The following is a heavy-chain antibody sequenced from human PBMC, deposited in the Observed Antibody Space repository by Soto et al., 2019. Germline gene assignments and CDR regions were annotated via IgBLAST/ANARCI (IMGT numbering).Heavy chain of an antibody. V-gene: IGHV3-23*01. CDR3: ARGPNCSSTSCYSVGRFDP. CDR2: ISGSGAST. Sequence: PGGSLRLSCAASGFTFSSYAMSWVRQAPGKGLGWVSSISGSGASTYYADSVKGRFTISRDNSKNTLYLQMNSLRAEDTAVYYCARGPNCSSTSCYSVGRFDPWGQGTLVTVSS. CDR1: GFTFSSYA. J-gene: IGHJ5*02. D-gene: IGHD2-2*01.